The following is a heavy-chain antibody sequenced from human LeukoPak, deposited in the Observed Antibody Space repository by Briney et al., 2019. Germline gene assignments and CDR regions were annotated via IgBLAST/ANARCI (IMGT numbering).Heavy chain of an antibody. V-gene: IGHV6-1*01. CDR2: TYYRSKWYN. D-gene: IGHD6-13*01. CDR3: ARVGLWGSSWYSSFDY. Sequence: SQTLSLTCAISGDSVSSNSAAWHWIRQSPSRGLEWLGRTYYRSKWYNDYAVSVKSRITINPDTSKNQFSLQLNSVTPEDTAVYYCARVGLWGSSWYSSFDYWGQGTLVTVSS. J-gene: IGHJ4*02. CDR1: GDSVSSNSAA.